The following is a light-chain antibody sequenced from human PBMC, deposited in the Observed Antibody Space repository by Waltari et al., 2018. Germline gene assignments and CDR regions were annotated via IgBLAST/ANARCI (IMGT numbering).Light chain of an antibody. CDR2: DTS. V-gene: IGKV1-33*01. CDR3: QQYENFPVT. Sequence: DIQVTQSPSSLSAPVGDRVTITCQASQDISNYLNWYQQKPGKAPKLLIYDTSHLQTGVPSRFSGSGGGTDFTFTISSLQPEDIATYYCQQYENFPVTFGQGTRLEIK. J-gene: IGKJ5*01. CDR1: QDISNY.